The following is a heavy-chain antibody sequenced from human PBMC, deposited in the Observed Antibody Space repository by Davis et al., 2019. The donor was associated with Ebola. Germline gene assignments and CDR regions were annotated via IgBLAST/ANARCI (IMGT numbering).Heavy chain of an antibody. V-gene: IGHV1-2*02. CDR3: ARGRRSDVYGGYSDY. CDR2: INPNSGGT. J-gene: IGHJ4*02. CDR1: GYTFTSYY. D-gene: IGHD2-8*01. Sequence: AASVKVSCKASGYTFTSYYMHWVRQAPGQGLEWMGWINPNSGGTNYAQKLQGRVTMTTDTSTSTAYMELRSLRSDDTAVYYCARGRRSDVYGGYSDYWGQGTLVTVSS.